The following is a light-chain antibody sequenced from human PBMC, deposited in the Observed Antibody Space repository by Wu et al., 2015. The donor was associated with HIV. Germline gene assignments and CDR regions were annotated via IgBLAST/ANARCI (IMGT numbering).Light chain of an antibody. V-gene: IGKV1-39*01. CDR3: QQTFSTLLYS. Sequence: LSSICRTKCHHHLPGKSVIFRNYLNWYQQKPGKAPKLLISAVSSLQSWVPSRFSGSGSGTDFTLTINSLQPEDFATYYCQQTFSTLLYSFGQGTKVEMK. CDR2: AVS. J-gene: IGKJ2*01. CDR1: VIFRNY.